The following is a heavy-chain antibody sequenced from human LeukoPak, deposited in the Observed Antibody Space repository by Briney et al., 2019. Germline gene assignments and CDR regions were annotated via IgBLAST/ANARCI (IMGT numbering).Heavy chain of an antibody. CDR1: GFTVSSNY. J-gene: IGHJ4*02. CDR2: ISCSSSYI. Sequence: PGGSLRLSCAASGFTVSSNYMSWVRQAPGKGLEWVSSISCSSSYIYYADSVKGRFTISRDNAKNSLYLQMNSLRAEDTAVYYCARDSVPYYYDSSGLPPGWGQGTLVTVSS. V-gene: IGHV3-21*01. D-gene: IGHD3-22*01. CDR3: ARDSVPYYYDSSGLPPG.